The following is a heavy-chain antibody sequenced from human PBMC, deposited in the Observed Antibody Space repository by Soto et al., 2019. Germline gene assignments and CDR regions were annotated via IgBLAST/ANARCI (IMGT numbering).Heavy chain of an antibody. J-gene: IGHJ4*01. CDR2: ISAYNGDT. V-gene: IGHV1-18*01. D-gene: IGHD1-26*01. Sequence: ASVKVSCKASGYTFTNYGISWVRQAPGQGLEWIGWISAYNGDTIYAQKFQGRVTMTTDTSTSTAYMEMSSLRSEDTAVYYCARDRRSGSYLRDFDYWG. CDR1: GYTFTNYG. CDR3: ARDRRSGSYLRDFDY.